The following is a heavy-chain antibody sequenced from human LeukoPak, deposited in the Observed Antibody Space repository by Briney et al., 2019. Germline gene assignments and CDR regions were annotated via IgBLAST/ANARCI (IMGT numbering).Heavy chain of an antibody. Sequence: SETLSLTCTVSGGSISSYYWSWIRQPPGKGLEWIGYIYYSGSTNYNPSLKSRVTISVDTSKNQFSLKMSSVTAADTAVYYCARARVVLRYIGESMDVWGQGTTVTVSS. CDR3: ARARVVLRYIGESMDV. J-gene: IGHJ6*02. CDR1: GGSISSYY. D-gene: IGHD3-9*01. V-gene: IGHV4-59*08. CDR2: IYYSGST.